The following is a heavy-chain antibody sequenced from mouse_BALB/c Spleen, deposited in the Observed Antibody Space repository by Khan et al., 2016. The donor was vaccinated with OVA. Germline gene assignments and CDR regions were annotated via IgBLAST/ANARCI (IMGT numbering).Heavy chain of an antibody. CDR2: ISYSGNT. CDR1: GYSITSDYA. J-gene: IGHJ2*01. D-gene: IGHD3-2*02. V-gene: IGHV3-2*02. CDR3: ARIQGGDFDY. Sequence: VQLKESGPGLVKPSQSLSLICTVTGYSITSDYAWNWIRQFPGNKLEWMGYISYSGNTKYNPSLKSRISITRDTSKNQFFLQLNFVTIEDTATDYCARIQGGDFDYWGQGTTLTVSS.